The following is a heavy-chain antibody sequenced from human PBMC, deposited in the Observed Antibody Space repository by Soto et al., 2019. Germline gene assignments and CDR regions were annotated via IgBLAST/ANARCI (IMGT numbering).Heavy chain of an antibody. CDR3: AKVGTTVVTPEKDY. CDR2: ISGSGGST. CDR1: GFTFSSYA. J-gene: IGHJ4*02. D-gene: IGHD1-7*01. V-gene: IGHV3-23*01. Sequence: EVQLLESGGGLVQPGGSLRLSCAASGFTFSSYAMSWVRQAPGKGLEWVSAISGSGGSTYYADSVKGRFTISRDNSKNTLYLQRNSLRAEDTAGYYCAKVGTTVVTPEKDYWGQGTLVTVSS.